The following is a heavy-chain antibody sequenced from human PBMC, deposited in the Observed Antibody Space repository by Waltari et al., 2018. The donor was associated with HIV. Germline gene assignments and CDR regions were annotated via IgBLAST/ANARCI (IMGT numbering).Heavy chain of an antibody. CDR1: GYTFISYG. J-gene: IGHJ6*02. Sequence: QVQLVQSGAEVKKHGAPVTVSGKASGYTFISYGISWVRQAPGQGLEWMGWISPHNDNTNYPQKFQGRVTMTTDTSTSMVYMELRSLRSDDTAVYYCARDRVLEAYDFWSGYGMGVWGQGTTVTV. CDR3: ARDRVLEAYDFWSGYGMGV. V-gene: IGHV1-18*01. CDR2: ISPHNDNT. D-gene: IGHD3-3*01.